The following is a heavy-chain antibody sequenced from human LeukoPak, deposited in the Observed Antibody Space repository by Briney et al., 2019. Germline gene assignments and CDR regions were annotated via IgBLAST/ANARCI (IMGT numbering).Heavy chain of an antibody. CDR2: ISSSGSTI. CDR1: GFTFSDYY. J-gene: IGHJ4*02. Sequence: GGSLRLSCAASGFTFSDYYMSWIRQAPGKGLEWVSYISSSGSTIYYAASVKGRFPISRDNAKNSLYLQMNSLRAEDTAVYYCARAPASRPVDYWGQGTLVTVSS. CDR3: ARAPASRPVDY. D-gene: IGHD6-6*01. V-gene: IGHV3-11*01.